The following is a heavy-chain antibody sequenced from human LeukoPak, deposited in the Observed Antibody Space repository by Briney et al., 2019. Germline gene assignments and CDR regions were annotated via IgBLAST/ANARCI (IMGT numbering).Heavy chain of an antibody. D-gene: IGHD1/OR15-1a*01. CDR3: ARGGTTTGRYDS. CDR1: GFTFNVYS. V-gene: IGHV3-21*06. Sequence: GGSLRLSCTASGFTFNVYSMNWVRQAPGKGLEWVSSINPSSGYIYYADSVRGLFTISRDNTKNSLYLEMNSLRAEDTAVYYCARGGTTTGRYDSWGQGVLVTVSS. J-gene: IGHJ4*02. CDR2: INPSSGYI.